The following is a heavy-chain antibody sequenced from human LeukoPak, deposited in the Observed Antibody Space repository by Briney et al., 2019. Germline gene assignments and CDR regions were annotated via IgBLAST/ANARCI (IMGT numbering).Heavy chain of an antibody. CDR2: ISAYNGNT. Sequence: ASVKVSCKASGGTFSSYAISWVRQAPGQGLEWMGWISAYNGNTNYAQKLQGRVTMTTDTSTSTAYMELRSLRSDDTAVYYCARVHRVYAVPWGERNWFDPWGQGTLVTVSS. J-gene: IGHJ5*02. D-gene: IGHD2-8*01. CDR1: GGTFSSYA. V-gene: IGHV1-18*01. CDR3: ARVHRVYAVPWGERNWFDP.